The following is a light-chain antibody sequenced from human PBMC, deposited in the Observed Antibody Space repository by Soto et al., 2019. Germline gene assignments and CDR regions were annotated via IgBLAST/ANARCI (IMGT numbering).Light chain of an antibody. Sequence: QSVLTQPPSVSGSPGQRVTISCTGSSSNIGGGYDVPWYQQLPGTVPKLLIYASNNRPSGVPDRFSGSKSDTSASLAITGLQAEDEADYYCQSFDSSLTVWVFGGGTQLTVL. CDR3: QSFDSSLTVWV. J-gene: IGLJ3*02. CDR2: ASN. CDR1: SSNIGGGYD. V-gene: IGLV1-40*01.